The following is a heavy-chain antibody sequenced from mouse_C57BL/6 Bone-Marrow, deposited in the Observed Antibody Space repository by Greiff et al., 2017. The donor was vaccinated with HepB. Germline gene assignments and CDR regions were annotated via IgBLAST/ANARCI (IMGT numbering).Heavy chain of an antibody. CDR3: ARGYGYYDY. J-gene: IGHJ2*01. CDR2: INYDGSST. Sequence: VQLKESEGGLVQPGSSMKLSCTASGFTFSDYYMAWVRQVPEKGLEWVANINYDGSSTYYLDSLKSRFIISRDNAKNILYLQMSSLKSEDTATYYCARGYGYYDYWGQGTTLTVSS. V-gene: IGHV5-16*01. CDR1: GFTFSDYY. D-gene: IGHD2-3*01.